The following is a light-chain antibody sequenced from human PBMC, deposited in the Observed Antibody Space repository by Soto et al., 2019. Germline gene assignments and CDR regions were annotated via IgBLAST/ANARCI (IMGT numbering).Light chain of an antibody. CDR1: QSISNH. CDR3: QQYSGWPYT. Sequence: EIVMTQSPATLAVSLGESATLSCRASQSISNHLTWYQQKPGQPPRLLIYGAYTMATGIPARFSGSGSGTEFTLTISNVQSEDFAVYYCQQYSGWPYTFGQGTKLEIK. CDR2: GAY. J-gene: IGKJ2*01. V-gene: IGKV3-15*01.